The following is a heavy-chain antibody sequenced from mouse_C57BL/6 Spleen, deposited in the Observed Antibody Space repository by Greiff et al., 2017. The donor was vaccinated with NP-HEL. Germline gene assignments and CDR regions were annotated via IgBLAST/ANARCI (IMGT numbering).Heavy chain of an antibody. Sequence: QVQLQQSGAELVRPGTSVKVSCKASGYSFTNYLIEWVKQRPGQGLEWIGVINPGSGGTNYNEKFKGKATLTADKSSSTAYMQLSSLTAEDSAVYFFARSGGTRAMDYWGQGTSVTVSS. V-gene: IGHV1-54*01. J-gene: IGHJ4*01. CDR1: GYSFTNYL. CDR2: INPGSGGT. D-gene: IGHD3-1*01. CDR3: ARSGGTRAMDY.